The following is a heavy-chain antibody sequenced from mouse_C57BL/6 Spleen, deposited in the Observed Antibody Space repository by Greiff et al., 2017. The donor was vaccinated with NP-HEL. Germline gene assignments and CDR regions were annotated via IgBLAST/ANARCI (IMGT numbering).Heavy chain of an antibody. CDR1: GYTFTSYW. V-gene: IGHV1-64*01. D-gene: IGHD1-1*01. CDR2: IHPNSGST. J-gene: IGHJ3*01. CDR3: AGGITAVVGGFAY. Sequence: QVQLQQPGAELVKPGASVKLSCKASGYTFTSYWMHWVKQRPGQGLEWIGMIHPNSGSTKYNEKFKSKATLTVDKSSSTAYMQLSSLTSEDSAVYYCAGGITAVVGGFAYWGQGTLVTVSA.